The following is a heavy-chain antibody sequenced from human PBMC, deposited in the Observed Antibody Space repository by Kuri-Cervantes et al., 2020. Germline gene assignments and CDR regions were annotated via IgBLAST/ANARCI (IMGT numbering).Heavy chain of an antibody. D-gene: IGHD3-10*01. CDR2: ISYDGSNK. CDR3: ARNLGYFGSGSLSD. Sequence: GSLRLSCAASGFTFSSYAMHWVRQAPGKGLEWVAVISYDGSNKYYADSVKGRFTISRDNSKNTLYLQMNSLRPEDTAVYYCARNLGYFGSGSLSDWGQGTLVTVSS. J-gene: IGHJ4*02. CDR1: GFTFSSYA. V-gene: IGHV3-30-3*01.